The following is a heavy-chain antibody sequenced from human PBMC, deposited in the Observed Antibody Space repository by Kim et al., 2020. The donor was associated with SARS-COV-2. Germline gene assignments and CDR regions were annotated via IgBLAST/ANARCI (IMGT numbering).Heavy chain of an antibody. J-gene: IGHJ4*01. CDR3: ARDPLRVWARGVSGIVLPLEH. CDR1: GYSFTDYG. V-gene: IGHV1-18*01. CDR2: ISGFNGNT. Sequence: ASVKVSCKTSGYSFTDYGVSWVRQAPGQGLQFMGWISGFNGNTAYAQNFQGRLTLTTDTSTRTVYMELGSLTSDDTAIYYCARDPLRVWARGVSGIVLPLEHWGQGTLVTVSS. D-gene: IGHD3-10*01.